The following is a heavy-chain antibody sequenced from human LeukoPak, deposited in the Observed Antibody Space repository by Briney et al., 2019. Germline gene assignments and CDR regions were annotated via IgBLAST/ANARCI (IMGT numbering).Heavy chain of an antibody. V-gene: IGHV3-23*01. J-gene: IGHJ4*02. Sequence: PGGSLRLSCATSGFPFSDFSMSWVRQAPGKGLELISTTNSGGTSTYYAESVKGRFTISRDNSKNALSLQMSSLRVEDTAVYYCAKQSYARSLGEGGPGTLVSVYS. CDR2: TNSGGTST. CDR1: GFPFSDFS. D-gene: IGHD2-8*01. CDR3: AKQSYARSLGE.